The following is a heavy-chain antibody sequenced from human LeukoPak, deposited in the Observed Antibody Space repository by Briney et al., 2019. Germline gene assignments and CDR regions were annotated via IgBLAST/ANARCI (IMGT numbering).Heavy chain of an antibody. CDR3: AKSGSNRFDY. CDR2: IKQDGVEK. V-gene: IGHV3-7*03. CDR1: GFTFSSYW. J-gene: IGHJ4*02. Sequence: GGSLRLSCAASGFTFSSYWMSVVRQAPGKGLEWVANIKQDGVEKYYVDSGKVRFTISSDNAKTSLYLQMNSLRAEDTAVYYCAKSGSNRFDYWGQGTLVTVSS. D-gene: IGHD5-24*01.